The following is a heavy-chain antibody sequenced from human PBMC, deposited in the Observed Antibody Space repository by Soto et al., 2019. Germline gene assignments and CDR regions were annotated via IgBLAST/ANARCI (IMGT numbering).Heavy chain of an antibody. CDR3: ARESYFGRDFDY. Sequence: GGSLRLSCAASGFTFSSHSMNWVRQAPGKGLEWIAYIASGSTTIYYADSVKGRFTISRDNAKNSLYLQMNSLRAEDTAVYYCARESYFGRDFDYWGQGTLVTVSS. CDR1: GFTFSSHS. D-gene: IGHD1-26*01. J-gene: IGHJ4*02. V-gene: IGHV3-48*04. CDR2: IASGSTTI.